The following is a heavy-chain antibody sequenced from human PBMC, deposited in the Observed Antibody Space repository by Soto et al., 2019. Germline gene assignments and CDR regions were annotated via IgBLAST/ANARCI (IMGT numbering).Heavy chain of an antibody. CDR2: ITPIFGTA. J-gene: IGHJ4*02. CDR1: GGPFSSYA. Sequence: SVKVSYKASGGPFSSYAMSWVRQAPGQGLEWMGGITPIFGTANYAQKFQGRVTITADESTSTAYMELSRLRSEDTAAYYCGVEMDTNGPLDYWGQGTMFTVSS. D-gene: IGHD5-18*01. CDR3: GVEMDTNGPLDY. V-gene: IGHV1-69*13.